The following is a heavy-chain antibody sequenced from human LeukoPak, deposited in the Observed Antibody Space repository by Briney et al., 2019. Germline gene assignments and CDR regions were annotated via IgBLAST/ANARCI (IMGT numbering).Heavy chain of an antibody. J-gene: IGHJ4*02. D-gene: IGHD1-26*01. V-gene: IGHV3-21*01. CDR2: ISSSSSYI. CDR3: AKEVGVTRVEPY. Sequence: GGSLRLSCAASGFSFSSYTMNWVRQAPGKGLEWVSIISSSSSYIYYADSVKGRFTISRDNTKNTLYLQLNSLRPEDTAMYYCAKEVGVTRVEPYWGQGTLVTVSS. CDR1: GFSFSSYT.